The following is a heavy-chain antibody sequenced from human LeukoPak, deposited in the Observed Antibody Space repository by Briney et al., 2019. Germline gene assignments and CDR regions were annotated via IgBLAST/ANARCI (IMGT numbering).Heavy chain of an antibody. J-gene: IGHJ4*02. CDR3: ARLRAAAGDY. Sequence: SETLSLTCTVSGGSISSYYWSWIRQPPGKGLEWIGEINHSGSTNYNPSLKSRVTISVDTSKNQFSLKLSSVTAADTAVYYCARLRAAAGDYWGQGTLVTVSS. CDR1: GGSISSYY. CDR2: INHSGST. D-gene: IGHD6-13*01. V-gene: IGHV4-34*01.